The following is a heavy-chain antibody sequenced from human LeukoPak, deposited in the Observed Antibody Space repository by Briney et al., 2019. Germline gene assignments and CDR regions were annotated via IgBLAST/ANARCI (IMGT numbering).Heavy chain of an antibody. Sequence: SETLSLTCTVSGGSISSSSYYWGWIRQPPGKGLEWIGSIYYSGSTYYNPSLKSRVTISVDTSKNQFSLKLSSVTAADTAVYYCARDSSWQWLGQLFDYWGQGTLVTVSS. CDR3: ARDSSWQWLGQLFDY. J-gene: IGHJ4*02. V-gene: IGHV4-39*07. CDR1: GGSISSSSYY. CDR2: IYYSGST. D-gene: IGHD6-19*01.